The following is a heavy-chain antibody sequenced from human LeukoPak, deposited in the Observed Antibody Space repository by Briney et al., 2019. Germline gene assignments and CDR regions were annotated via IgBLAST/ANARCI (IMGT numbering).Heavy chain of an antibody. CDR3: ARDYYDSSGYYYVYYYYYMDV. Sequence: PSETLSLTCTVSGYSISSGYYWGWIRQPPGKGLEWIGNIYHSGSTYYNPSLKSRVIISVDTSKNHFSLKLSSVTAADTAVYYCARDYYDSSGYYYVYYYYYMDVWGKGTTVTISS. J-gene: IGHJ6*03. CDR2: IYHSGST. CDR1: GYSISSGYY. V-gene: IGHV4-38-2*02. D-gene: IGHD3-22*01.